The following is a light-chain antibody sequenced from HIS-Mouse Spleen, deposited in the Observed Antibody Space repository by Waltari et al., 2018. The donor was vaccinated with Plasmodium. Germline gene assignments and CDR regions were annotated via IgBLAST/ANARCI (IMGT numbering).Light chain of an antibody. CDR2: EDS. V-gene: IGLV3-10*01. Sequence: SSELTQPPSVSVSPGQTARITCSGDALPKTYAYWYQQNSGQAPVLVIYEDSKRPSGIPERFSGSSSGTMATLTISGAQVEDEADYYCYSTDSSGNHRVFGGGTKLTVL. CDR3: YSTDSSGNHRV. J-gene: IGLJ3*02. CDR1: ALPKTY.